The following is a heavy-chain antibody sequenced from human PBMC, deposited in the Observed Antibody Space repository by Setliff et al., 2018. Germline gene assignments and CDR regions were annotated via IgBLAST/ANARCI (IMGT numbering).Heavy chain of an antibody. V-gene: IGHV4-38-2*01. D-gene: IGHD1-1*01. CDR1: SYSISSGYY. J-gene: IGHJ4*02. CDR3: ATLRTSTHFDY. CDR2: IYHSGST. Sequence: SETLSLTCAVSSYSISSGYYWGWIRQPPGKGLEWIGSIYHSGSTYYNPSLKSRVTISVDTSKNQFSLKLSSVTAADTAVYYCATLRTSTHFDYWGQGTLVTVSS.